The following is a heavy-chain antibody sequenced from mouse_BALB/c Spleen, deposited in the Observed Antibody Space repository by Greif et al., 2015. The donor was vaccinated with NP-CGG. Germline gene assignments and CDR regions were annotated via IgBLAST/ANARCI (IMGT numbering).Heavy chain of an antibody. CDR3: ARVRDYESLDY. J-gene: IGHJ2*01. D-gene: IGHD2-4*01. V-gene: IGHV1-69*02. CDR1: GYTFTSYW. CDR2: IDPSDSET. Sequence: VKLVESGAELVKPGAPVKLSCKASGYTFTSYWMNWVKQRPGRGLEWIGRIDPSDSETHYNQKFKDKATLTVDKSSSTAYIQLSSLTSEDSAVYYCARVRDYESLDYWGQGTTLTVSS.